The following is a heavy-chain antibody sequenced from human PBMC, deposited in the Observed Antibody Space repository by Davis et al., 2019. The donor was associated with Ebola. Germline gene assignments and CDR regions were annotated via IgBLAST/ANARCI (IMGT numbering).Heavy chain of an antibody. V-gene: IGHV4-39*01. J-gene: IGHJ4*02. CDR3: AQGWDGDYHFDY. CDR2: IYLHSRST. D-gene: IGHD4-17*01. CDR1: GASFRDGRHF. Sequence: GSLRLSCADSGASFRDGRHFWGWIRQPPGKGLEWIGHIYLHSRSTYYNPSFKSRASISVDSSRNQLSLRLTSVTAANTALYFCAQGWDGDYHFDYWGQGTPVTVSS.